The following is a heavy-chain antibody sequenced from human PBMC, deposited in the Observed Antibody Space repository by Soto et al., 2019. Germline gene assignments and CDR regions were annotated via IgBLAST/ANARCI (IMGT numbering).Heavy chain of an antibody. CDR2: IYYSGST. Sequence: SETLSLTCTVSGGSISSSTYYWGWIRQSPGKGLEWIGSIYYSGSTYYNPSLKSRVTISVDTSKNQFSLKLTSVTAADTAVYYCARDQLYHDYWGQGPLVTVSS. CDR3: ARDQLYHDY. D-gene: IGHD1-1*01. CDR1: GGSISSSTYY. J-gene: IGHJ4*02. V-gene: IGHV4-39*07.